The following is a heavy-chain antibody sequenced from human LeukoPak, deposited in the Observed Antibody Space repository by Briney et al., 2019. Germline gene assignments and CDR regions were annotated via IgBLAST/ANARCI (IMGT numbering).Heavy chain of an antibody. Sequence: PEGSLRLSCATSGFTFSSYAMNWVRQAPGKGLEWVSVVSGSGTTTYYADSVKGRFTISRDNSKNTLYLQMNSLRSEDTAVYYCAKGRIAAASTNWFDPWGQGTLVTVSS. V-gene: IGHV3-23*01. CDR1: GFTFSSYA. D-gene: IGHD6-13*01. J-gene: IGHJ5*02. CDR2: VSGSGTTT. CDR3: AKGRIAAASTNWFDP.